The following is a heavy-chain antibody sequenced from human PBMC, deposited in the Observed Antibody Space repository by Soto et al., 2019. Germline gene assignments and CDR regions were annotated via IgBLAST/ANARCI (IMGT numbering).Heavy chain of an antibody. CDR3: ARHETHSSSWIDY. Sequence: PGGPLRLSCSAAGSTFSSHRVSRVRQAPRKGLEWVANIKQDGSEKYYVDFVKGRFTISRDNAKNSLYLQMNSLRAEDTAVYDWARHETHSSSWIDYWAHGT. D-gene: IGHD6-13*01. V-gene: IGHV3-7*01. CDR1: GSTFSSHR. J-gene: IGHJ4*01. CDR2: IKQDGSEK.